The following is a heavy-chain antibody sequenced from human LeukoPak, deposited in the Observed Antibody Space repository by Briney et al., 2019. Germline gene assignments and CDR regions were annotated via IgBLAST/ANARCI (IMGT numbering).Heavy chain of an antibody. J-gene: IGHJ4*02. V-gene: IGHV4-34*01. CDR1: GGSFSGYY. CDR3: ARGRDRYSSGWYLANY. Sequence: SETLSLTCAVYGGSFSGYYWSWIRQPPGKGLEWIGEINHSGSTNYNPSLKSRVTISVDTSKNQFSLKLSSVTAADTAVYYCARGRDRYSSGWYLANYWGQGTLVTVSS. CDR2: INHSGST. D-gene: IGHD6-19*01.